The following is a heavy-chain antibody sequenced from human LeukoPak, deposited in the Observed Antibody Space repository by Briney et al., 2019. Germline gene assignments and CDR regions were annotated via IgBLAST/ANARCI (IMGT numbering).Heavy chain of an antibody. CDR2: ISGSGGST. Sequence: GGSLRLSCAASGFTFSSYAMSWVRQAPGKGLEWVSAISGSGGSTYCADSVKGRFTISRDNSKNTLYLQMNSLRAEDTAVYYCAKGKLLWFGEFKNYGMDVWGQGTTVTVSS. D-gene: IGHD3-10*01. CDR1: GFTFSSYA. V-gene: IGHV3-23*01. CDR3: AKGKLLWFGEFKNYGMDV. J-gene: IGHJ6*02.